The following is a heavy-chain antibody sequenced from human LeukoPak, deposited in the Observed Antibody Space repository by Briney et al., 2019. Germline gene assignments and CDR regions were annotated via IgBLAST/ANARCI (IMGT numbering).Heavy chain of an antibody. J-gene: IGHJ4*02. CDR1: GGSISSYY. CDR3: ARQIASAGTAGFDF. CDR2: IYSTGST. Sequence: SETLSLSCTVSGGSISSYYWSWIRQPAGKGLEWIGRIYSTGSTNYNPSLKSRDTMSVDTSKNQFSLRLRSVTAADTAVYYCARQIASAGTAGFDFWGQGALVTVSS. D-gene: IGHD6-13*01. V-gene: IGHV4-4*07.